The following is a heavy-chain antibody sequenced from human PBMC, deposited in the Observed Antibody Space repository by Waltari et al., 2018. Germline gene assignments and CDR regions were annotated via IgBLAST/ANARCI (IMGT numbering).Heavy chain of an antibody. J-gene: IGHJ6*02. CDR3: AREGSIEYSNPLPYYYGMDV. CDR1: GGTFSSYA. Sequence: QVQLVQSGAEVKKPGSSVKVSCKAPGGTFSSYAISWVRQAPGQGREWMGRIIRIFGKANYAQKFQGRVTITADESTSTAYMGLSSLRSEDTAVYYCAREGSIEYSNPLPYYYGMDVWGQGTTVTVSS. D-gene: IGHD6-6*01. CDR2: IIRIFGKA. V-gene: IGHV1-69*15.